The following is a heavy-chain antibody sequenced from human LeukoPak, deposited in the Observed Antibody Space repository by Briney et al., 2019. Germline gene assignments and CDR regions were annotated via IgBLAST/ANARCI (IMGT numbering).Heavy chain of an antibody. CDR2: MNPNSGNT. V-gene: IGHV1-8*01. Sequence: ASVKLSRKTSGYTFDNYDINWVRQATGQGPEWMGWMNPNSGNTGYAQKFQGRVIMTTNTSMNTAYMELRGLRSEDTAIYYCARGAPVAIFGPWYDEYFEYWGQGTVVALSS. CDR3: ARGAPVAIFGPWYDEYFEY. J-gene: IGHJ4*02. CDR1: GYTFDNYD. D-gene: IGHD3-3*01.